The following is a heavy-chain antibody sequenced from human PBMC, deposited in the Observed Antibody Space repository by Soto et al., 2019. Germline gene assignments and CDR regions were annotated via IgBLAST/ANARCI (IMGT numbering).Heavy chain of an antibody. J-gene: IGHJ6*02. CDR1: GFTFSSYW. V-gene: IGHV3-7*01. D-gene: IGHD3-3*01. CDR2: IKQDGSEK. CDR3: ARDGLYYDFWSGYYTDYYYYGMDV. Sequence: PGGSLRLSCAASGFTFSSYWMSWVRQAPGKGLEWVANIKQDGSEKYYVDSVKGRFTISRDNAKNSLYLQMNSLRAEDTAVYYYARDGLYYDFWSGYYTDYYYYGMDVWGQGTTVTVSS.